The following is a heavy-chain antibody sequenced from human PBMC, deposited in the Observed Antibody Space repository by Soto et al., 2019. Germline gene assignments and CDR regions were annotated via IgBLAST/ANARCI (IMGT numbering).Heavy chain of an antibody. V-gene: IGHV1-2*04. Sequence: QVQLVQSGAEVKKPGASVKVSCKASGYTFTGYYMHWVRQAPGQGLEWMGWINPNSGGTNYAQKVQGWVTMTRDTSISTAYMELSRLRSDDTAVYYCARRGSSGSDGFDPWGQGTLVTVSS. J-gene: IGHJ5*02. CDR1: GYTFTGYY. CDR2: INPNSGGT. D-gene: IGHD6-19*01. CDR3: ARRGSSGSDGFDP.